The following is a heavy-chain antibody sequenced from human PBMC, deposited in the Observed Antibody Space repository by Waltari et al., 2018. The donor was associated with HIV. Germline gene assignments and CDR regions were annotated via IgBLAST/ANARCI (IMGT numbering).Heavy chain of an antibody. J-gene: IGHJ6*02. CDR1: GFTVSSNW. CDR3: ARGVGYGMDV. D-gene: IGHD2-15*01. Sequence: EVQLVESGGGLVQPGGSLRLSCEASGFTVSSNWMHWVRQAPGKGLVGVSWINKVGSNTRYADSVKGRLTISRDNAKNTLYLQRNRLRAEDTAVYYCARGVGYGMDVWGQGTTVTVSS. V-gene: IGHV3-74*01. CDR2: INKVGSNT.